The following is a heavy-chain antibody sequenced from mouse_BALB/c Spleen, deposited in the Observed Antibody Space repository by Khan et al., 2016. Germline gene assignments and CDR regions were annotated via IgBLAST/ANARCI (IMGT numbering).Heavy chain of an antibody. J-gene: IGHJ4*01. Sequence: QVQLQQSGAELVKPGASVKLSCKASGYTFTSYYMYWVKQRPGQGLEWIGEINPSNGGTNFNEKFKSKATLTVDKSSSTAYMQLSSLTSEDSAVYYCTRWGLRRGAMEYWGQGTSVTVSS. V-gene: IGHV1S81*02. CDR1: GYTFTSYY. CDR2: INPSNGGT. D-gene: IGHD2-12*01. CDR3: TRWGLRRGAMEY.